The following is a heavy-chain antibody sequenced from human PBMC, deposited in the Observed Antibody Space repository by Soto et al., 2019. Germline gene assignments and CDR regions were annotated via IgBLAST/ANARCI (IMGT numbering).Heavy chain of an antibody. J-gene: IGHJ6*02. D-gene: IGHD5-18*01. CDR2: ISYDGSNK. V-gene: IGHV3-30-3*01. CDR3: ARGEEHWDTYYYYGMDV. CDR1: GFTFSSYA. Sequence: GGSLRLSCAASGFTFSSYAMHWVRQAPGKGLEWVAVISYDGSNKYYADSVKGRFTISRDNSKNTLYLQMNSLRAEDTAVYYCARGEEHWDTYYYYGMDVWGQGTTVTVSS.